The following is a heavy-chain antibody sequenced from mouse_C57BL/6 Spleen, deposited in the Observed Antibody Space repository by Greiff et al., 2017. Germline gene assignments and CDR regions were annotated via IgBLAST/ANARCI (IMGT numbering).Heavy chain of an antibody. CDR3: ARGLPHYFDY. V-gene: IGHV1-61*01. CDR1: GYTFTSYW. D-gene: IGHD2-2*01. Sequence: QVQLKQPGAELVRPGSSVKLSCKASGYTFTSYWMDWVKQRPGQGLEWIGNIYPSDSETHYNQKFKDKATLTVDKSSSTAYMQLSSLTSEDSAVYYCARGLPHYFDYWGQGTTLTVSS. CDR2: IYPSDSET. J-gene: IGHJ2*01.